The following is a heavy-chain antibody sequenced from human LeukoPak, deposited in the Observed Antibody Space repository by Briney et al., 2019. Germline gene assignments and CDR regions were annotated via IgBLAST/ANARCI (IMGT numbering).Heavy chain of an antibody. J-gene: IGHJ4*02. CDR2: IYSGGTT. CDR1: RFTVRSTY. D-gene: IGHD6-19*01. Sequence: GGSLRLSCAASRFTVRSTYMSWVRQAPGKGLEWVSLIYSGGTTYYADSVKGRFTISRDNSKNTLYLQINSLRAEDTAVNFCARGTSGWYTLDYWGQGTLVTVSS. V-gene: IGHV3-53*01. CDR3: ARGTSGWYTLDY.